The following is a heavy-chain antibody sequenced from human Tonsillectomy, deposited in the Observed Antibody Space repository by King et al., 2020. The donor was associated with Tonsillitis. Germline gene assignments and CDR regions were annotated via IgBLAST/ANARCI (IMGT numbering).Heavy chain of an antibody. D-gene: IGHD6-6*01. CDR1: GGTFSSYA. V-gene: IGHV1-69*12. CDR3: ARKGLAARIRYFDL. J-gene: IGHJ2*01. CDR2: IIPIFGTA. Sequence: QLVQSGAEVKKPGSSVKVSCKASGGTFSSYAISWVRQAPGQGLEWMGGIIPIFGTANYAQKFQGRVTITADEYTRTAYMQLSSLRYEDTAVYYCARKGLAARIRYFDLWGRGTLVTVSS.